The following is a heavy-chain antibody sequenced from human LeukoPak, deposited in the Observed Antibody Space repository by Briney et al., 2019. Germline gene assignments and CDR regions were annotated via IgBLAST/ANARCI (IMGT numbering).Heavy chain of an antibody. V-gene: IGHV3-23*01. CDR2: ISGSGGST. CDR3: AKGGIWNYAWVNYFDY. J-gene: IGHJ4*02. Sequence: GGSLRLSCAASGFTFSSYAMSWVRQAPGKGLEWVSAISGSGGSTYYADSVKGRFTISRDNSKNTLYLQMNSLRAEDTAVYYCAKGGIWNYAWVNYFDYWGQGTLVTVSS. D-gene: IGHD1-7*01. CDR1: GFTFSSYA.